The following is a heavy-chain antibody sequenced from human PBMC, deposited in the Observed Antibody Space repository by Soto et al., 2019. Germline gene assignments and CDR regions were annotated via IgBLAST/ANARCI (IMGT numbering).Heavy chain of an antibody. CDR3: AKRVTVTHAAHYFDY. Sequence: PSETLSLTYTVSGGSISTYYWSWIRQPPGGTLEWIGYIYASGATTYNPSLESRVTMSVDMPNNEFSLELTSLTAADTAVYYCAKRVTVTHAAHYFDYWGQGTLVTVSS. J-gene: IGHJ4*02. CDR1: GGSISTYY. V-gene: IGHV4-59*03. D-gene: IGHD4-17*01. CDR2: IYASGAT.